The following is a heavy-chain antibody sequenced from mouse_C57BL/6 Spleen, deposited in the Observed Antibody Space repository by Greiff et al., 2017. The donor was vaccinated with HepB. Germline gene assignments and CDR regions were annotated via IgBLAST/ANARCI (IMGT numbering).Heavy chain of an antibody. D-gene: IGHD2-5*01. CDR3: ARGALYYSKDY. CDR1: GYSITSGYY. V-gene: IGHV3-6*01. CDR2: ISYDGSN. Sequence: EVKLMESGPGLVKPSQSLSLTCSVTGYSITSGYYWNWIRQFPGNKLEWMGYISYDGSNNYNPSLKNRISITRDTSKNQFFLKLNSVTTEDTATYYCARGALYYSKDYWGQGTTLTVSS. J-gene: IGHJ2*01.